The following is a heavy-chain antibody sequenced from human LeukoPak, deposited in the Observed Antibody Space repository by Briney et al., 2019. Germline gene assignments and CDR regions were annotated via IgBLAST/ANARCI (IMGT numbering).Heavy chain of an antibody. Sequence: SETLSLTCTVSGGSISRQYWSWIRQPPGEELEWIGYIYYTGNPNYNPSLKSRVTMSVDTSKNQFSLKLTSVTAADTAVYYCARVGVFGVVIEGYFDYWGQGTLVTVSS. CDR3: ARVGVFGVVIEGYFDY. CDR1: GGSISRQY. D-gene: IGHD3-3*01. CDR2: IYYTGNP. J-gene: IGHJ4*02. V-gene: IGHV4-59*11.